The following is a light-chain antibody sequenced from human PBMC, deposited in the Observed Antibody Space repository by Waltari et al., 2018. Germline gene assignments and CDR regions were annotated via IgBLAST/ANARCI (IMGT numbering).Light chain of an antibody. Sequence: DIQMTQSPSSLSASVGDRVTITCRASQSISSYLNWYQQKPGKAPKLLIYAASSLQSGGPSRFSGSGSGTDFTLTISSLQPEDFVTYYCQQSYSTPPTFGQGTKLEIK. CDR3: QQSYSTPPT. V-gene: IGKV1-39*01. J-gene: IGKJ2*01. CDR1: QSISSY. CDR2: AAS.